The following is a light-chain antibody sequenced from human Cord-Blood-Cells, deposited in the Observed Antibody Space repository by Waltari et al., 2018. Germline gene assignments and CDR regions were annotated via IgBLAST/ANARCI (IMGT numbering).Light chain of an antibody. J-gene: IGKJ4*01. CDR2: DAS. CDR3: QQYDNLPLT. V-gene: IGKV1-33*01. Sequence: DIQMTQSPSSLSASVGDRVTITCQASQDSSNYLNWYQQKPGKAPKLLIYDASNLETGVPSRFSGIGSGTDFTFTISSLQPEDIATYYCQQYDNLPLTFGGGTKVEIK. CDR1: QDSSNY.